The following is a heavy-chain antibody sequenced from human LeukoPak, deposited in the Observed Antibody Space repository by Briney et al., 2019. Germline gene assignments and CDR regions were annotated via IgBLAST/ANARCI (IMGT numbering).Heavy chain of an antibody. J-gene: IGHJ4*02. CDR2: IYHSGST. Sequence: SETLSLTCTVSGESISGFYWNWIRQPPGKGLEWIGYIYHSGSTYYNPSLKSRVTISVDRSKNQFSLKLSSVTAADTAVYYCARGGSGRYYRVFDYWGQGTLVTVSS. CDR3: ARGGSGRYYRVFDY. D-gene: IGHD3-10*01. V-gene: IGHV4-30-2*01. CDR1: GESISGFY.